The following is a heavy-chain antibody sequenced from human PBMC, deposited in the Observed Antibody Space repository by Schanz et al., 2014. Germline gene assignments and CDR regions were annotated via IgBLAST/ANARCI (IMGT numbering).Heavy chain of an antibody. Sequence: QVQLVESGGGVVQPGRSLRLSCAASGFTFRGHAMHWVRQAPGQGLEKVAVTSTDGTKTYYAASVKGRFTISRDNSKNTLYLQMSSLRAEDTALYFCAKDRRDNYGSGTFYFEHWGQGTLVTVSS. CDR3: AKDRRDNYGSGTFYFEH. J-gene: IGHJ4*02. D-gene: IGHD3-10*01. CDR2: TSTDGTKT. CDR1: GFTFRGHA. V-gene: IGHV3-30*04.